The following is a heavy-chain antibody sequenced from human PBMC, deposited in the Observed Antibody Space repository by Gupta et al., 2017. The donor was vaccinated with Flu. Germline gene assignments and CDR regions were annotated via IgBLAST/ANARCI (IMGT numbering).Heavy chain of an antibody. CDR2: IYYSGST. CDR1: GGSISSSSYY. V-gene: IGHV4-39*01. CDR3: ARLRVLVRGLAYYYYGMDV. Sequence: QLQLQESGPGLVKPSATLSLTCTVSGGSISSSSYYWGWIRQPPGKGLEWIGSIYYSGSTYYNPSLKSRVTISVDTSKNQFPLKLSSVTAADTAVYYCARLRVLVRGLAYYYYGMDVWGQGTTVTVSS. J-gene: IGHJ6*02. D-gene: IGHD3-10*01.